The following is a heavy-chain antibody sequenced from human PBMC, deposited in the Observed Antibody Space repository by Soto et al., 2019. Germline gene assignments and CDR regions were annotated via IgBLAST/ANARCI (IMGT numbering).Heavy chain of an antibody. D-gene: IGHD6-19*01. CDR2: IYYSGST. Sequence: TLSLTCTVSGGSISSYYWSWIRQPPGKGLEWIGYIYYSGSTNYNPSLKSRVTISVDTSKNQFSLKLSSVTAADTAVYYCARTPLMGSGWYWFDPWGQGTLVTV. J-gene: IGHJ5*02. CDR1: GGSISSYY. V-gene: IGHV4-59*01. CDR3: ARTPLMGSGWYWFDP.